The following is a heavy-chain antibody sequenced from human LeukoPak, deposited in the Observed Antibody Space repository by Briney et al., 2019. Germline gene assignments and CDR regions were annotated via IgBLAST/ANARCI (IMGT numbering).Heavy chain of an antibody. V-gene: IGHV3-53*01. J-gene: IGHJ4*02. Sequence: GGSLRLSCAASGFTVSSNYMSWVRQAPGKGLEWVSVIYSGGSTYYADSVKGRFTISRDNSKNTLYLPMNSLSAEDPAVYYFACSFFGLFDYWARGPGAPVPS. CDR2: IYSGGST. D-gene: IGHD3-3*01. CDR3: ACSFFGLFDY. CDR1: GFTVSSNY.